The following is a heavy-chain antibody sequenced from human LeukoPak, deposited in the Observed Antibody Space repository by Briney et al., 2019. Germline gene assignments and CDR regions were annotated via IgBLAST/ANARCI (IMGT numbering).Heavy chain of an antibody. CDR2: ISGSGGST. J-gene: IGHJ4*02. CDR1: GFTFSSYA. CDR3: AKSGSSGPTYFDY. D-gene: IGHD3-22*01. Sequence: PGGSLRLSCAASGFTFSSYAMSWVRQAPGKGLEWVSAISGSGGSTYYADSVKGRFTISRDNSKNTLYLQMNSLRAEDAAVYYCAKSGSSGPTYFDYWGQGTLVTVSS. V-gene: IGHV3-23*01.